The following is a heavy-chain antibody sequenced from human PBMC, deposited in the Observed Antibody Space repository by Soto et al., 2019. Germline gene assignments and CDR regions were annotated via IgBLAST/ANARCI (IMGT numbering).Heavy chain of an antibody. Sequence: ASVKVSCKASGYTFTSYDINWVRQATGQGLEWMGWMNPNSGNTGYAQKFQGRVTMTRNTSISTAYIELSSLRSEDTAVYYCARGRSGVAAAADLIDYWGQGTLVTVSS. CDR2: MNPNSGNT. CDR1: GYTFTSYD. CDR3: ARGRSGVAAAADLIDY. V-gene: IGHV1-8*01. J-gene: IGHJ4*02. D-gene: IGHD6-13*01.